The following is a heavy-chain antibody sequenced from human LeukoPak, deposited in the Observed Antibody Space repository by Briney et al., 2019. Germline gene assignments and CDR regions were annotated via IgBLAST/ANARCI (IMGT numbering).Heavy chain of an antibody. CDR3: AKVQHIVVVTAPLGY. CDR1: GFTFSSYG. Sequence: GGSLRLSCAASGFTFSSYGMHWVRQAPGKGLEWVAFIRYDGSNKYYADSVKGRFTISRDNSKNTLYLQMNSLRAEDTAVYYCAKVQHIVVVTAPLGYWGQGTLVTVSS. D-gene: IGHD2-21*02. CDR2: IRYDGSNK. V-gene: IGHV3-30*02. J-gene: IGHJ4*02.